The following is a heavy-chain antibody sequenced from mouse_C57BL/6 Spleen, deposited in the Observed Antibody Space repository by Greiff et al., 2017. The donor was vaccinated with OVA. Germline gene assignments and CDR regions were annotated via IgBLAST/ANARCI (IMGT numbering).Heavy chain of an antibody. CDR2: IYPGDGDT. J-gene: IGHJ3*01. CDR1: GYAFSSSW. D-gene: IGHD2-4*01. Sequence: QVQLKQSGPELVKPGASVKISCKASGYAFSSSWMNWVKQRPGKGLEWIGRIYPGDGDTNYNGKFKGKATLTADKSSSTAYMQLSSLTSEDSAVYFCARWSDYDGFAYWGQGTLVTVSA. V-gene: IGHV1-82*01. CDR3: ARWSDYDGFAY.